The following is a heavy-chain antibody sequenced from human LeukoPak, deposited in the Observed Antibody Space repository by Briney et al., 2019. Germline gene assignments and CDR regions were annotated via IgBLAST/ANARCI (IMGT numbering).Heavy chain of an antibody. Sequence: GESLNISCKASGYSFTTYWIGWVRQMPGKGLEWMGIIYPGDSDTRYSPSFQGQVTISADKSVSTAYLQWSSLRASDTAMYYCVVQAALGTSGVWGQGTTVTVSS. V-gene: IGHV5-51*01. CDR1: GYSFTTYW. J-gene: IGHJ6*02. D-gene: IGHD6-13*01. CDR2: IYPGDSDT. CDR3: VVQAALGTSGV.